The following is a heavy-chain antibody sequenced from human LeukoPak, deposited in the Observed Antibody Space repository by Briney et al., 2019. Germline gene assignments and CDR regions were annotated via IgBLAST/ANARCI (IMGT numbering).Heavy chain of an antibody. CDR1: AFTFRSYG. D-gene: IGHD3-22*01. CDR3: AKKWSGDYDSSGVNDAFDI. CDR2: IRYLGSDK. V-gene: IGHV3-30*02. J-gene: IGHJ3*02. Sequence: GGSLRLSCAASAFTFRSYGMHWVRQAPGKGLEWVAFIRYLGSDKYYADSVKDRFTISRDNSKNTLYLQMNSLRAEDTAVYYCAKKWSGDYDSSGVNDAFDIWGQGTMVTVSS.